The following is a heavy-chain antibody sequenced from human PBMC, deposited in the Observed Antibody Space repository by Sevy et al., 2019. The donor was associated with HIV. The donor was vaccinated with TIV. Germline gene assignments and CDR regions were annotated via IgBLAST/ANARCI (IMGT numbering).Heavy chain of an antibody. CDR3: ARDRGDPYYDFWSGYYNSWFDP. V-gene: IGHV1-2*02. J-gene: IGHJ5*02. Sequence: ASVKVSCKASGYTFTGYYMHWVRQVPGQGLEWMGWINPNSGGTNYAQKFQGRVTMTRDTSISTAYMELSRLRSDDTAVYYCARDRGDPYYDFWSGYYNSWFDPWGQGTLVTVSS. CDR1: GYTFTGYY. D-gene: IGHD3-3*01. CDR2: INPNSGGT.